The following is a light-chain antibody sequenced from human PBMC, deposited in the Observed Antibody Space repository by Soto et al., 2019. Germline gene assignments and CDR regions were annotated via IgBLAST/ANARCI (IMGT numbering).Light chain of an antibody. J-gene: IGKJ1*01. Sequence: DIHMTQSPSTLSASVGDRVTIICRASQSISSWLAWYQQKPGKAPNLLIYKTSNLESGVPSRFSGSGSGTEFTLTISSLQPDDFATYYCQHYNDYSWTFGQGTKVEIK. CDR2: KTS. CDR3: QHYNDYSWT. CDR1: QSISSW. V-gene: IGKV1-5*03.